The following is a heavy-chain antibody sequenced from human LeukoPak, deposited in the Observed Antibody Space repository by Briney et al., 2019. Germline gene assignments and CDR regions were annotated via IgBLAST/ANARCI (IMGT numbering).Heavy chain of an antibody. J-gene: IGHJ3*02. CDR1: GYTFTGYY. V-gene: IGHV1-2*02. D-gene: IGHD3-3*01. Sequence: ASVKVSCKASGYTFTGYYMHWVRQAPGQGLEWMGWINPKSGGTVYARKFQGRVTMTRDTSSSTAYMELSRLRFDDTVVYYCARGPRITIFGVVMANDAFDIWGQGTMGTVSS. CDR3: ARGPRITIFGVVMANDAFDI. CDR2: INPKSGGT.